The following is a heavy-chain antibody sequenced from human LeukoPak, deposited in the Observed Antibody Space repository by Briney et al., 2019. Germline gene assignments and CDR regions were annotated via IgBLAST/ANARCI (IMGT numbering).Heavy chain of an antibody. J-gene: IGHJ5*02. Sequence: ASVKVSCKASGYTFTGYYMHWVRQAPGQGLEWMGWINPNSGGANYAQKFQGRVTMTRDTSISTAYMELSRLRSDDTAVYYCARGQRRTPYNWFDPWGQGTLVTVSS. CDR2: INPNSGGA. CDR1: GYTFTGYY. V-gene: IGHV1-2*02. CDR3: ARGQRRTPYNWFDP.